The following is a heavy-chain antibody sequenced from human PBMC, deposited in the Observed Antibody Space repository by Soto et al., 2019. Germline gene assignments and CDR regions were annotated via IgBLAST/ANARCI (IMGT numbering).Heavy chain of an antibody. V-gene: IGHV3-23*01. Sequence: EVQLLESGGGLVQPGGSLRLSCAASGFTFSILAMGWVRQAPGKGLEWVSVIDYTGGTTYYTDSVKGRFIISSDNSRKMLYLQMNSLRAEDTAVYYCAKDASRTSGWYYFDYWGQGALVTVSS. CDR2: IDYTGGTT. CDR1: GFTFSILA. CDR3: AKDASRTSGWYYFDY. D-gene: IGHD6-19*01. J-gene: IGHJ4*02.